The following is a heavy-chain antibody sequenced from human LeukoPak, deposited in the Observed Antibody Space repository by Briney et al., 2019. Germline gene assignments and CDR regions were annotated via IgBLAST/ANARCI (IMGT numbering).Heavy chain of an antibody. CDR1: GGSISSYY. J-gene: IGHJ3*02. Sequence: PSETLSLTCTVSGGSISSYYWSWIRQPPGKGLEWIGYIYYSGSTNYNPSLKSRVTISVDTSKNQFSLKLSSVTAADTAVYYCAKHQRGDAFDIWGQGTMVTVSS. CDR2: IYYSGST. CDR3: AKHQRGDAFDI. D-gene: IGHD6-25*01. V-gene: IGHV4-59*08.